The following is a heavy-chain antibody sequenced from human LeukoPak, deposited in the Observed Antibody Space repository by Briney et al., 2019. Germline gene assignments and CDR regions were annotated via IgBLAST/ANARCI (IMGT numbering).Heavy chain of an antibody. CDR2: IYYSGST. V-gene: IGHV4-59*01. CDR3: ARSLQYGNNNYYYYGMDV. Sequence: SETLSLTCTVSGGSISSYYWSWIRQPPGKGLEWIGYIYYSGSTDYNPSLKGRVTISEDTSKNQFSLKLNSVTAADTAVYYCARSLQYGNNNYYYYGMDVWGQGTTVTVSS. J-gene: IGHJ6*02. D-gene: IGHD2/OR15-2a*01. CDR1: GGSISSYY.